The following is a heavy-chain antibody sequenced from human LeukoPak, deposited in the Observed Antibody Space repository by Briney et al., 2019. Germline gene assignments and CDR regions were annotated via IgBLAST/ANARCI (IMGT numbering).Heavy chain of an antibody. D-gene: IGHD3-22*01. Sequence: GASVKVSCKASSYTFTSYGISWVRQAPGQGLEWMGWISAYNGNTNYAQKLQGRVTMTTDTSTSTAYMELRSLRSDDTAVYYCARDRYYYDSXGYXXXDYWGQGXLVTVSS. CDR2: ISAYNGNT. V-gene: IGHV1-18*01. CDR1: SYTFTSYG. CDR3: ARDRYYYDSXGYXXXDY. J-gene: IGHJ4*02.